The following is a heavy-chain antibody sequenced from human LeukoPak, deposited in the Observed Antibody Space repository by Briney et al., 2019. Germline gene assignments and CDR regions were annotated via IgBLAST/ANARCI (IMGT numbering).Heavy chain of an antibody. J-gene: IGHJ5*02. Sequence: PSETPSLTCTVSGGSISSYYWSWIRQPAGKGLEWIGRIYTSGSTNYNPSLKSRVTMSVDTSKNQFSPKLSSVTAADTAVYYCARENRVGLWLGGFDPWGQGTLVTVSS. V-gene: IGHV4-4*07. CDR1: GGSISSYY. CDR3: ARENRVGLWLGGFDP. D-gene: IGHD6-19*01. CDR2: IYTSGST.